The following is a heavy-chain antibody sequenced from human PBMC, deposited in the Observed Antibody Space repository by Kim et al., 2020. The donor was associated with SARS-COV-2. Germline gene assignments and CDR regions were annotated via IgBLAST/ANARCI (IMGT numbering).Heavy chain of an antibody. CDR3: AKDNLWGRYYYDSSGYYFDY. Sequence: GGSLRLSCAASGFTFSSYGMHWVRQAPGKGLEWVAVISYDGSNKYYADSVKGRFTISRDNSKNTLYLQMNSLRAEDTAVYYCAKDNLWGRYYYDSSGYYFDYWGQGTLVTVSS. V-gene: IGHV3-30*18. D-gene: IGHD3-22*01. J-gene: IGHJ4*02. CDR2: ISYDGSNK. CDR1: GFTFSSYG.